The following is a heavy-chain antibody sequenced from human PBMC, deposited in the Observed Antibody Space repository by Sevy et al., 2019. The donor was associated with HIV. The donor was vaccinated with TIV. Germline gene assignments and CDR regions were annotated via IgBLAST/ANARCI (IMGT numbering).Heavy chain of an antibody. CDR1: GGSITSLY. CDR3: AGENAWGRGYS. J-gene: IGHJ4*02. Sequence: SETLSLTCTVSGGSITSLYWNWIRQPPGKGLEWIANIYYNGHINYNPSLQSRVTLSPDTSNNQFSLRLSSVTAADTAMYYCAGENAWGRGYSWGQGTLVTVSS. D-gene: IGHD1-26*01. V-gene: IGHV4-59*08. CDR2: IYYNGHI.